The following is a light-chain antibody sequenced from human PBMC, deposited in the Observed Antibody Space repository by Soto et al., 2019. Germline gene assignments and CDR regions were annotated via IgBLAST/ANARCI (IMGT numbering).Light chain of an antibody. J-gene: IGLJ2*01. V-gene: IGLV2-23*02. Sequence: QSALTQPASVSGSPGQSITISCTGSSSDIGSYDCVSWYQRHPGKAFKLIIYEDTRRPSGISNRFSGSRSGNTASLTIFGLQAEDEADYYCCSYAGSRIFVVFGGGTQLNVL. CDR1: SSDIGSYDC. CDR2: EDT. CDR3: CSYAGSRIFVV.